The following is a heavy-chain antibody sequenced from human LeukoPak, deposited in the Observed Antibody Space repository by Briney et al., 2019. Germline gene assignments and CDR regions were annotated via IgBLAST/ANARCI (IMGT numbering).Heavy chain of an antibody. J-gene: IGHJ4*02. CDR3: ARDPMSGSFFDY. V-gene: IGHV1-18*01. CDR2: ISAYNGNT. CDR1: GGTFSSYA. Sequence: ASVKVSCKASGGTFSSYAISWVRQAPGQGLEWMGWISAYNGNTNYAQKLQGRVTMTTDTSTSTAYMELRSLRSDDTAVYYCARDPMSGSFFDYWGQGTLVTVSS. D-gene: IGHD1-26*01.